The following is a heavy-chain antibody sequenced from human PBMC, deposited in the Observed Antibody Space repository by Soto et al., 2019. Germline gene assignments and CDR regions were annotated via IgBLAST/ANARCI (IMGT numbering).Heavy chain of an antibody. V-gene: IGHV1-24*01. CDR3: ATGSDLNLQGTDLPNAFFDY. J-gene: IGHJ4*02. CDR1: GHTLTELS. D-gene: IGHD3-3*01. CDR2: FDPEDGET. Sequence: ASVKVSGKVSGHTLTELSMHWVRQAPGKGLEWMGGFDPEDGETIYAQKFQGRVTMTEDTSTDTAYMELSSLRSEDTAVYYCATGSDLNLQGTDLPNAFFDYWGQGTLVTVSS.